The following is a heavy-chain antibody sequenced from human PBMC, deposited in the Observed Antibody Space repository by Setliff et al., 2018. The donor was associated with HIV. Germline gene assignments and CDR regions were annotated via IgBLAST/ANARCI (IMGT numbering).Heavy chain of an antibody. V-gene: IGHV1-2*02. J-gene: IGHJ6*02. Sequence: ASVKVSCKASGYTFTNYFVNWVRQAPGQGLEWMGWINPNSGGTNYAQKFQGRVTMTRDTSISTAYMELSRLRSDDTAVYYCARTGYSSGWYYYYGMDVWGQGTTVTVSS. CDR2: INPNSGGT. CDR3: ARTGYSSGWYYYYGMDV. CDR1: GYTFTNYF. D-gene: IGHD6-19*01.